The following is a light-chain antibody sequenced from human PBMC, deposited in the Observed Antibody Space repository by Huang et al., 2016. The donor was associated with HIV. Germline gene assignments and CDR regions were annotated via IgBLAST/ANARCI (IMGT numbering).Light chain of an antibody. V-gene: IGKV3-15*01. Sequence: EIVMTQSPATLSVSPGETATLSCRASHAVGSNVAWYQQKPGQARRLVIYSASTRATDIPGRFSGSGSGTEFTLTIDSLQSGDFAIYYCQQYSDWPLFGGGTKVEI. J-gene: IGKJ4*01. CDR2: SAS. CDR1: HAVGSN. CDR3: QQYSDWPL.